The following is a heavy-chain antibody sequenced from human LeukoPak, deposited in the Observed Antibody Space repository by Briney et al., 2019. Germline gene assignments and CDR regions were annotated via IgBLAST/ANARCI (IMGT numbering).Heavy chain of an antibody. D-gene: IGHD1-1*01. J-gene: IGHJ6*02. Sequence: ASVKVSCKASGGTFTSCAISWVRQAPGQGLEWMGRIIPLLGVANYAQKFQGRVTITADKSTSTAYMELSSLRSEDTAVYYCARGRRGPGIGDYYYGMDVWGQGTTVTVSS. V-gene: IGHV1-69*04. CDR1: GGTFTSCA. CDR2: IIPLLGVA. CDR3: ARGRRGPGIGDYYYGMDV.